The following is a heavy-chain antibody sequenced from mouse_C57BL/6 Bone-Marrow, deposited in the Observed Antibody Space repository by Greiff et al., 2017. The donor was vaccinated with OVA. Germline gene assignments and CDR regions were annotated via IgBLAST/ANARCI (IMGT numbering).Heavy chain of an antibody. J-gene: IGHJ1*03. D-gene: IGHD1-1*01. V-gene: IGHV1-59*01. Sequence: QVQLKQPGAELVRPGTSVKLSCKASGYTFTSYWMHWVKQRPGQGLEWIGVIDPSDSYTNYNQKFTGKATLTVDTSSSTAYMQLSSLTSEDSAVYYCAREEYYYGSRGPYFDVWGTGTTVTVSS. CDR2: IDPSDSYT. CDR1: GYTFTSYW. CDR3: AREEYYYGSRGPYFDV.